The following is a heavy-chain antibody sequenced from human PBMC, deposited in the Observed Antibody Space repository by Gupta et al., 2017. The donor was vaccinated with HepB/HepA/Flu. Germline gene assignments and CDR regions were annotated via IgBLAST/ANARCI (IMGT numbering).Heavy chain of an antibody. Sequence: EVQLVESGGGLVQPGGSLRLSCVGSGFTFSFYSMTWVRQAPGKGLEWVSYITSSSTAISYAHSVKGRFTISRDNAKNSLYLQMSSLRDEDTAVYYCARGPNTYSNYSYYYYMDVWGKGTTVTVSS. V-gene: IGHV3-48*02. CDR3: ARGPNTYSNYSYYYYMDV. CDR1: GFTFSFYS. CDR2: ITSSSTAI. J-gene: IGHJ6*04. D-gene: IGHD4-11*01.